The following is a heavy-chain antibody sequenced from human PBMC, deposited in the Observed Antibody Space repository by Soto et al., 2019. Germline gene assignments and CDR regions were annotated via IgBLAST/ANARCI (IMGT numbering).Heavy chain of an antibody. Sequence: VASVKVSCKASGGTFSSYAISWVRQAPGRGLEWMGGIIPIFGTANYAQKFQGRVTITADESTSTAYMELSSLRSEDTAVYYCARGSLINIGWFDSWGQGTLVTVSS. J-gene: IGHJ5*01. V-gene: IGHV1-69*13. CDR3: ARGSLINIGWFDS. CDR2: IIPIFGTA. CDR1: GGTFSSYA. D-gene: IGHD3-10*01.